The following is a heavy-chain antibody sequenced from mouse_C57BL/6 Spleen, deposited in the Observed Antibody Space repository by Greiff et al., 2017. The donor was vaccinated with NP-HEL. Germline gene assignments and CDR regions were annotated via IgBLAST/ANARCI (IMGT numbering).Heavy chain of an antibody. CDR2: IDPSDSYT. D-gene: IGHD1-1*01. CDR3: ARFEVVAKGYFDY. V-gene: IGHV1-69*01. Sequence: QVQLQQPGAELVMPGASVKLSCKASGYTFTSYWMHWVKQRPGQGLEWIGEIDPSDSYTNYNQKFKGKSTLTVDKSSSTAYMQLSSLTSEYSAVYYCARFEVVAKGYFDYWGQGTTLTVAS. CDR1: GYTFTSYW. J-gene: IGHJ2*01.